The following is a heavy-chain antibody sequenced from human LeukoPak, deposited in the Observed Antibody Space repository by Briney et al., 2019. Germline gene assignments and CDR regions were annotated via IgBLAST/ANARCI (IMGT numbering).Heavy chain of an antibody. CDR1: GYSFTSYR. CDR3: ARRGRDGYNPAHFDY. CDR2: IYPGDSDT. J-gene: IGHJ4*02. Sequence: GESLKISCKGSGYSFTSYRIGWVRQMPGKGLEWMGIIYPGDSDTRYSPSFQGQVTISADKSISTAYLQWSSLKASDTAMYYCARRGRDGYNPAHFDYWGQGTLVTVSS. V-gene: IGHV5-51*01. D-gene: IGHD5-24*01.